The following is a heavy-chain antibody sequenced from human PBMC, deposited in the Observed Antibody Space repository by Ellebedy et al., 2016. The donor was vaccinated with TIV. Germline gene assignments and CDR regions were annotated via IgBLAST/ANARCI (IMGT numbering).Heavy chain of an antibody. V-gene: IGHV3-7*01. CDR1: GFIFSSYW. CDR2: IKQDGSEK. Sequence: GESLKISXAASGFIFSSYWMSWVRQAPGKGLEWVANIKQDGSEKYYVDSVKGRFTISRDNAKNSLYLQMNSLRAEDTAVYYCARDGYAPLDYWGQGTLVTVSS. J-gene: IGHJ4*02. D-gene: IGHD5-12*01. CDR3: ARDGYAPLDY.